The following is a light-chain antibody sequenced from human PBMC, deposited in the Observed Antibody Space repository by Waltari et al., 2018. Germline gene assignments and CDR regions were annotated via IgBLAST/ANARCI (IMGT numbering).Light chain of an antibody. Sequence: QSALTQPASVSGSPGQSITISCPGTSSDVGGYTSVAWYQQHPGKAPKLMIYDVSKRPSGVSNRFSGSKSGNTASLTISGLQAEDEADYYCSSYTSSSTYVFGTGTKVTVL. CDR2: DVS. CDR1: SSDVGGYTS. J-gene: IGLJ1*01. V-gene: IGLV2-14*01. CDR3: SSYTSSSTYV.